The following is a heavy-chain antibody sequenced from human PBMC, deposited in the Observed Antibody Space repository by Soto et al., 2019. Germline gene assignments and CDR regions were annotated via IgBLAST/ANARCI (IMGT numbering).Heavy chain of an antibody. CDR1: GFTLSTYW. V-gene: IGHV3-7*01. CDR2: VKQDGSET. D-gene: IGHD6-19*01. CDR3: ARMTVAATSFDY. J-gene: IGHJ4*02. Sequence: EVQLVESGGDLVQPGGSLRLSCAASGFTLSTYWMTWVRQGPGKGLAWVANVKQDGSETYYEDSVKGRFTISRDNAKNSLYLQMNSLRAEDTAVYYCARMTVAATSFDYWGRGTLVTVSS.